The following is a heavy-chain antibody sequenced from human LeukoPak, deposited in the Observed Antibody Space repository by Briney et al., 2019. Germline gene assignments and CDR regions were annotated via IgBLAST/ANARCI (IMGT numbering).Heavy chain of an antibody. CDR3: ARGGYCSGARCYWFDP. Sequence: PVGSLRLSCAASGFTFSVYYMSWVRHAPGKGLEWGSDICSSSSDTNYADSVKGRFTLSKDNAKNSLYLQMNSLRAEDTAVYYCARGGYCSGARCYWFDPWGQGTPVTVSS. CDR1: GFTFSVYY. V-gene: IGHV3-11*05. CDR2: ICSSSSDT. D-gene: IGHD2-2*01. J-gene: IGHJ5*02.